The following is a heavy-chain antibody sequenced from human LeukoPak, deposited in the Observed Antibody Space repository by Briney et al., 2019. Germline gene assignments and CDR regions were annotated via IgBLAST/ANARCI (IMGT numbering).Heavy chain of an antibody. D-gene: IGHD5-12*01. J-gene: IGHJ4*02. CDR3: ARGYSGYDRYFDY. V-gene: IGHV4-59*08. Sequence: SETLSLTCAVYGGSFSSYYWSWIRQPPGKGLEWIGYIYYSGSTNYNPSLKSRVTISVDTSKNQFSLKLSSVTAADTAVYYCARGYSGYDRYFDYWGQGTLVTVSS. CDR1: GGSFSSYY. CDR2: IYYSGST.